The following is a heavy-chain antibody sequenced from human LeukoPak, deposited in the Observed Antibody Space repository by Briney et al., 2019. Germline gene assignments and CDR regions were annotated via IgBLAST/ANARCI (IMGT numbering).Heavy chain of an antibody. J-gene: IGHJ6*03. CDR3: ARDRYCSSTSCYTNYYYYMDV. Sequence: QTGGSLRLSCAASGFTFSDYWMHWVRQAPGKGLVWVSRIKGDGSVTTYADFVKGRFTISRDNAKNSLYLQMNSLRAEDTAVYYCARDRYCSSTSCYTNYYYYMDVWGKGTTVTVSS. D-gene: IGHD2-2*02. CDR2: IKGDGSVT. CDR1: GFTFSDYW. V-gene: IGHV3-74*01.